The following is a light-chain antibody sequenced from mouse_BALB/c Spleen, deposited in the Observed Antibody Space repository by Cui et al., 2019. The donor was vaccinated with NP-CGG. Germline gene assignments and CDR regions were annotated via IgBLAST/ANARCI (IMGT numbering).Light chain of an antibody. CDR2: GTN. CDR3: ALWYSNHWV. J-gene: IGLJ1*01. Sequence: QAVATQESALTTSPGETVTLTCRSSTGAGTTSNSADWVEEKPDHLFTGLIGGTNNRAPGVPARFSGSLIGDKAALTITGAQTEDEAIYFCALWYSNHWVFGGGTKLTVL. V-gene: IGLV1*01. CDR1: TGAGTTSNS.